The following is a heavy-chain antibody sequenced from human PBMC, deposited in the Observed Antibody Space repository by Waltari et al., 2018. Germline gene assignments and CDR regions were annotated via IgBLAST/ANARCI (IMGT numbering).Heavy chain of an antibody. CDR2: IYTRGST. CDR1: GRSIISGSYD. Sequence: HVQLQESGPGLVRPSQTLSLTCTVSGRSIISGSYDWSWIRHPAGKGLEWIGDIYTRGSTNYNPALKRRVTIPVDTSKNQFSLKLSSVTAADTAVYYCASWGFSLAWGQGTLVTVSS. J-gene: IGHJ5*02. D-gene: IGHD3-16*01. CDR3: ASWGFSLA. V-gene: IGHV4-61*09.